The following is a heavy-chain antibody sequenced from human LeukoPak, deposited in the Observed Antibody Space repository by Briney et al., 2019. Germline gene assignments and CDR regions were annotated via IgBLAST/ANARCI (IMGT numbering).Heavy chain of an antibody. CDR1: GFTFDDYG. D-gene: IGHD3-22*01. Sequence: GGSLRLSCAASGFTFDDYGMSWVRQAPGKGLEWVSGINWNGGSTGYADSVKGRFTISRDNAKNSLYLQMNSLRAEDTALYYCASYQYYDSSGYYLGRAFDIWGQGTMVTVSS. V-gene: IGHV3-20*04. CDR3: ASYQYYDSSGYYLGRAFDI. J-gene: IGHJ3*02. CDR2: INWNGGST.